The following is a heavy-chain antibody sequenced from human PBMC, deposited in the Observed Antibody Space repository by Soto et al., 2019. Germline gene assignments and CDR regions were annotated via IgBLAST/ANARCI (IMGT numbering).Heavy chain of an antibody. CDR2: IKSKTDGGTT. J-gene: IGHJ6*02. D-gene: IGHD6-6*01. V-gene: IGHV3-15*01. Sequence: GGSLRLSCAASGFTFSNAWMSWVRQAPGKGLEWVGRIKSKTDGGTTDYAAPVKGRFTISRDDSKNTLYLQMNSLKTEDTAVYYCTTDRQLPPNYYYYYGMDVWGQGTTVTVSS. CDR1: GFTFSNAW. CDR3: TTDRQLPPNYYYYYGMDV.